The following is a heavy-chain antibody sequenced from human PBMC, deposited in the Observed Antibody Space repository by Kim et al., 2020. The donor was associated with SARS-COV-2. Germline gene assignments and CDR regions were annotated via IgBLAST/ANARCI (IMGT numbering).Heavy chain of an antibody. CDR2: SGSSSGI. Sequence: GGSLRLSCAASGFTFSNYDIHWVRQIAGXGXEWVSVSGSSSGIFYSDSVKGRFTVSRENAKNSLYLKMNSLRVGDTAVYFWARAGYSYGSPHNYFYGLDVWGQVTTVAFSS. CDR3: ARAGYSYGSPHNYFYGLDV. J-gene: IGHJ6*02. D-gene: IGHD5-18*01. V-gene: IGHV3-13*04. CDR1: GFTFSNYD.